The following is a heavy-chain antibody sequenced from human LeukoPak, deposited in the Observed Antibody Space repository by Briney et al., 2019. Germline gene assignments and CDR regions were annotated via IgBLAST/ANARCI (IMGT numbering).Heavy chain of an antibody. D-gene: IGHD3-10*01. J-gene: IGHJ4*02. CDR2: IYYSGST. CDR1: GGSISSSSYY. CDR3: ARVEDITMVRVLEGFDY. Sequence: SETLSLTCTVSGGSISSSSYYWGWIRQPPGKGLEWIGSIYYSGSTYYNPSLKSRVTISVDTSKNQFSLKLSSVTAADTAVYYCARVEDITMVRVLEGFDYWGQGTLVTVSS. V-gene: IGHV4-39*07.